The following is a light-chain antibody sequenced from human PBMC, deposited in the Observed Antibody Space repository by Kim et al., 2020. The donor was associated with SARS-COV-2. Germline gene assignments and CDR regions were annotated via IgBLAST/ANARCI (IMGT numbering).Light chain of an antibody. V-gene: IGLV4-69*01. CDR3: QTWGTGIWV. J-gene: IGLJ3*02. Sequence: QLVLTQSPSASASLGPSVKLTCTLSSGHSSNAITWHQHQPEKAPRYLMKVNSDGSHIKEDGISDRFSGSSSGAERYLTISSLQSEDEADYYCQTWGTGIWVFGGGTKLTVL. CDR1: SGHSSNA. CDR2: VNSDGSH.